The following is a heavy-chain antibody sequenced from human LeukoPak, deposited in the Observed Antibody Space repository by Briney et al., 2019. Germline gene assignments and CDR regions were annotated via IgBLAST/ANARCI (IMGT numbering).Heavy chain of an antibody. J-gene: IGHJ4*02. CDR2: ICGSGGST. V-gene: IGHV3-23*01. D-gene: IGHD3-3*01. CDR1: GFTFSSYA. CDR3: AASERGYYIFDY. Sequence: PGGSLRLSCAASGFTFSSYAMSWVRQAPGKGLEWVSAICGSGGSTYYADSAKGRCAISRDNSKNTLYLKMKSLRAGETAVSYCAASERGYYIFDYWGQGTLVTVSS.